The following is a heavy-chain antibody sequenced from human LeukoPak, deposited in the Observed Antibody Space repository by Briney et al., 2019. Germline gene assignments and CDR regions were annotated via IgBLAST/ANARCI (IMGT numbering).Heavy chain of an antibody. CDR3: ARAVGCSSTSCYAAGVDC. CDR2: IYYSGST. Sequence: PSETLSLTCTVSGGSISSGGYYWSWIRQHPGKGLEWIGYIYYSGSTYYNPSLKSRVTISVDTSKNQFSLKLSSVTAADTAVYYCARAVGCSSTSCYAAGVDCWGQGTLVTVSS. CDR1: GGSISSGGYY. V-gene: IGHV4-31*03. D-gene: IGHD2-2*01. J-gene: IGHJ4*02.